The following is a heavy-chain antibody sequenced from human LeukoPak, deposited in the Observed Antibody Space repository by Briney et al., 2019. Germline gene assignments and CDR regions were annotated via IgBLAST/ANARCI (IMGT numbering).Heavy chain of an antibody. D-gene: IGHD3-22*01. Sequence: ASVKVSCKASGYTFTSYGISWVRQAPGQGLEWMGWISAYNGNTNYAQKLQGRVTMTTDTSTSTAYMELRSLRSDDTAVYYCARATRIYYYDSSGFLYYFDYWGQGTLVTVSS. V-gene: IGHV1-18*01. CDR1: GYTFTSYG. CDR2: ISAYNGNT. J-gene: IGHJ4*02. CDR3: ARATRIYYYDSSGFLYYFDY.